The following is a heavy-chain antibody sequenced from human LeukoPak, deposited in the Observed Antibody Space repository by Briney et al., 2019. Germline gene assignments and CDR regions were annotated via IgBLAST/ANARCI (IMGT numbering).Heavy chain of an antibody. Sequence: GSLRLSWEAPGFTFSNFVLSWARQAPGKGLEWVSYINHNGEMIFYPDFVKGRFTISRDNAKNSLYLQMNSLRDEDTAVYYCARDNDWAFHYWGQGTLVTVSS. D-gene: IGHD3-9*01. V-gene: IGHV3-48*03. CDR2: INHNGEMI. CDR1: GFTFSNFV. CDR3: ARDNDWAFHY. J-gene: IGHJ4*02.